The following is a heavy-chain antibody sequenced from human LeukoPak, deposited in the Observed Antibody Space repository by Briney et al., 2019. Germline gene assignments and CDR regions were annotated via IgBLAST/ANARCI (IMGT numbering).Heavy chain of an antibody. V-gene: IGHV3-21*01. CDR3: QWEPSGHDAFDI. D-gene: IGHD1-26*01. CDR2: ISSSSSYI. CDR1: GFTFSSYS. J-gene: IGHJ3*02. Sequence: GGSPRLSCAASGFTFSSYSMNWVRQAPGKGLEWVSSISSSSSYIYYADSVKGRFTISRDNAKNSLYLQMNSLRAEDTAVYYCQWEPSGHDAFDIWGQGTMVTVSS.